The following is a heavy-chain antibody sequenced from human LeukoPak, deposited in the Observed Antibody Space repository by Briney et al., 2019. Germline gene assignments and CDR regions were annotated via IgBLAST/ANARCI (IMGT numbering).Heavy chain of an antibody. Sequence: PSETLSLTCSVSGVSISDYHWIWIRQPPAKGLEWMGYFSYSGSTRYNPSLNSRVTMSVDTSKTQFSLRLSSVAAADTAVYYCARMYSGTSYYFDFWGQGTLVTVSS. V-gene: IGHV4-59*01. D-gene: IGHD1-26*01. CDR1: GVSISDYH. J-gene: IGHJ4*02. CDR2: FSYSGST. CDR3: ARMYSGTSYYFDF.